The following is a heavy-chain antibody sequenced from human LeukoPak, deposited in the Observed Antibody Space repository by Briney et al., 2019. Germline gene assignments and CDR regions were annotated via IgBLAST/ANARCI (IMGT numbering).Heavy chain of an antibody. D-gene: IGHD3-16*02. CDR1: GFTFSSYA. J-gene: IGHJ4*02. V-gene: IGHV3-30*02. CDR2: IRYDGSNK. CDR3: AKLSDMITFGGVIVTDY. Sequence: GGSLRLSCAASGFTFSSYAMSWVRQAPDKWLEWVAFIRYDGSNKYYADSVKGRFTISRDNSKNTLYLQMNSLRAEDTAVYYCAKLSDMITFGGVIVTDYWGQGTLVTVSS.